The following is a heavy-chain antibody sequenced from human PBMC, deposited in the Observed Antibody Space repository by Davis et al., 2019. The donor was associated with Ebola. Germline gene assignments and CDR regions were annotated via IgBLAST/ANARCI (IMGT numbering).Heavy chain of an antibody. J-gene: IGHJ4*02. CDR3: ARGVEMATMDLDY. CDR2: IIPILGIA. CDR1: VGTFSSST. Sequence: SVKVSCKASVGTFSSSTISWVRQAPGQGLEWMGRIIPILGIANYAQKFQGRVTITADKSTSTAYMELSSLGSEDTAVYYCARGVEMATMDLDYWGQGTLVTVSS. V-gene: IGHV1-69*02. D-gene: IGHD5-24*01.